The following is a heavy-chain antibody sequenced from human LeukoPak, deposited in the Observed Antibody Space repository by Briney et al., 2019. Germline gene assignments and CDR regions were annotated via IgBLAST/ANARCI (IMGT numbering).Heavy chain of an antibody. V-gene: IGHV3-23*01. CDR3: AKEGFDS. Sequence: GGSLRLSCAASGVTFSNYAMSWVRQAPGKGLEWVSVISGSGGSTSYADSVKGRFTISRDNSKDILYLQMNSLRAEDTAVYYCAKEGFDSWGQGTLVTVSS. J-gene: IGHJ4*02. CDR2: ISGSGGST. CDR1: GVTFSNYA.